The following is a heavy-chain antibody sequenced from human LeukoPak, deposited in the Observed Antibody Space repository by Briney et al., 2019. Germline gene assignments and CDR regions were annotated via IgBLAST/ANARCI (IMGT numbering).Heavy chain of an antibody. J-gene: IGHJ6*03. CDR1: GGSFSGYY. Sequence: NTSETLSLTCAVYGGSFSGYYWSWIRQPPGKGLEWIGEINHSGSTNYNPSLKSRVTISVDTSKNQFSLKLSSVAAADTAVYYCARLVPAAGSDYYYYYYMDAWGKGTTVTVSS. V-gene: IGHV4-34*01. CDR3: ARLVPAAGSDYYYYYYMDA. CDR2: INHSGST. D-gene: IGHD6-13*01.